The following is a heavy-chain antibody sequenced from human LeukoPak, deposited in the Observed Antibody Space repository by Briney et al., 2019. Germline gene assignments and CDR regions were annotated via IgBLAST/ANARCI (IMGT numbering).Heavy chain of an antibody. D-gene: IGHD1-26*01. Sequence: SETLSLTCTVSGGSISSYYWSWIRQPPGKGLEWIGYIYYSGSTNYYPSLKSRVTVSVDTSKNQFSLKLSSVAAADTAVYYCARDLGGSYSGWFDPWGQGTLVTVSS. CDR2: IYYSGST. CDR3: ARDLGGSYSGWFDP. V-gene: IGHV4-59*01. J-gene: IGHJ5*02. CDR1: GGSISSYY.